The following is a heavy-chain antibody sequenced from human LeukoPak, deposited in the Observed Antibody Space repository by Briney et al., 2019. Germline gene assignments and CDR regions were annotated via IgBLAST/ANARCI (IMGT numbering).Heavy chain of an antibody. CDR2: IYGSATT. J-gene: IGHJ4*02. D-gene: IGHD6-13*01. CDR1: GVSMSNRY. V-gene: IGHV4-59*11. CDR3: ASRPDDSNGYGVFDF. Sequence: SETLSLTCTVSGVSMSNRYWSWLRQPPGKGLEWIGYIYGSATTKYNPSLSSRVTMSVDTSKNQFSLKLTSVTAADTALYYCASRPDDSNGYGVFDFWSRGTLVTVSS.